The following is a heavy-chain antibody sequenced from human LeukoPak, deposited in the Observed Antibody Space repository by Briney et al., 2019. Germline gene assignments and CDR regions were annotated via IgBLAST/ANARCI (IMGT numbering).Heavy chain of an antibody. D-gene: IGHD6-13*01. CDR2: ITPIFGRA. Sequence: ASVKVSCKASGGTFSSYTISWVRQAPGQGLEWMGGITPIFGRANYAQKFQGRVTITADESTSTAYMELSSLRSEDTAVYYCARGDSSSWYNPYYYGMDVWGQGTTVTVSS. J-gene: IGHJ6*02. CDR3: ARGDSSSWYNPYYYGMDV. V-gene: IGHV1-69*13. CDR1: GGTFSSYT.